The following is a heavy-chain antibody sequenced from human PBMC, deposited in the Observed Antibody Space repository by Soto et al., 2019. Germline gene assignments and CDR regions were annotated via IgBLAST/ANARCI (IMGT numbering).Heavy chain of an antibody. J-gene: IGHJ5*02. D-gene: IGHD2-15*01. Sequence: GASVKVSCKASGGTFSSYAISWVRRAPGQGLEWMGGIIPIYGTTNYAQKFQDRVTITADESTSTAYMELSSLTSEDTAVYYCARDLGGCSDGSCRHKWFDPWGQGTLVTVSS. CDR3: ARDLGGCSDGSCRHKWFDP. CDR1: GGTFSSYA. V-gene: IGHV1-69*13. CDR2: IIPIYGTT.